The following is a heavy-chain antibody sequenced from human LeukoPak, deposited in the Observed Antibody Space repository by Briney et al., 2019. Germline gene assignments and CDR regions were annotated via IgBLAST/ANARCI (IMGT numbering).Heavy chain of an antibody. J-gene: IGHJ5*02. V-gene: IGHV4-39*01. D-gene: IGHD6-13*01. CDR1: GGSIGSSSYY. CDR3: ASMDSSSWYWFDP. Sequence: SETLSLTCTVSGGSIGSSSYYWGWIRQPPGKGLEWIGSIYYSGSTYYNPSLKSRVTISVDTSKNQFSLKLSSVTAADTAVYYCASMDSSSWYWFDPWGQGTLVTVSS. CDR2: IYYSGST.